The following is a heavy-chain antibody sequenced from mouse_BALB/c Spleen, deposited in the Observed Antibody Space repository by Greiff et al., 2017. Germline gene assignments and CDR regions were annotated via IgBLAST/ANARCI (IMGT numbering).Heavy chain of an antibody. V-gene: IGHV5-17*02. CDR1: GFTFSSFG. CDR2: ISSGSSTI. D-gene: IGHD2-1*01. Sequence: EVKLQESGGGLVQPGGSRKLSCAASGFTFSSFGMHWVRQAPEKGLEWVAYISSGSSTIYYADTVKGRFTISRDNPKNTLFLQMTSLRSEDTAMYYCARGGNSLDYWGQGTTLTVSS. J-gene: IGHJ2*01. CDR3: ARGGNSLDY.